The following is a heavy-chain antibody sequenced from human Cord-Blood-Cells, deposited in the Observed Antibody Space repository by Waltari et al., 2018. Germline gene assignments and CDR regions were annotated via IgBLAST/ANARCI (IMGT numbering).Heavy chain of an antibody. CDR2: VNPNSGGT. D-gene: IGHD3-10*01. V-gene: IGHV1-2*06. J-gene: IGHJ4*02. Sequence: QVQLVQSGAEVKKPGASVKVSCKASGYPFTGYYIHWVRQAPGQGLEWIGRVNPNSGGTNYAQKCQGRVTMTRDTSISTAYMELSRLRSDDTAVYYCARAAGHFDYWGQGTLVTVSS. CDR1: GYPFTGYY. CDR3: ARAAGHFDY.